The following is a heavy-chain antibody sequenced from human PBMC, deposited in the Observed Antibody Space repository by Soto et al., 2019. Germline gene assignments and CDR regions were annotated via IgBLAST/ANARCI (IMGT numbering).Heavy chain of an antibody. D-gene: IGHD4-4*01. CDR1: GGSISSYY. Sequence: QVQLQESGPGLVKPSETLSLTCTVSGGSISSYYWSWIRQPPGKGLEWIGYIYYSGSTNYNPSLKSRVTISVDTSKNQFSLKLSSVTAADTAVYYCARVNSNYVFDYWGQGTLVTVSS. J-gene: IGHJ4*02. V-gene: IGHV4-59*01. CDR3: ARVNSNYVFDY. CDR2: IYYSGST.